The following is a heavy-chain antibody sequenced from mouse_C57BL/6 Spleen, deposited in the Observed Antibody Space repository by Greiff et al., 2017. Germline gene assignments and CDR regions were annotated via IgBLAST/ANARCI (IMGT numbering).Heavy chain of an antibody. CDR1: GFSLTSYG. Sequence: QVQLKESGPGLVAPSQSLSITCTVSGFSLTSYGVHWVRQTPGKGLEWLVVIWSDGSTTYNSALKSRLSISKDNSKSQVFLKMNSLQADDTAMYYCARQGDGYLYYAMDYWGQGTSVTVSS. CDR3: ARQGDGYLYYAMDY. J-gene: IGHJ4*01. V-gene: IGHV2-6-1*01. CDR2: IWSDGST. D-gene: IGHD2-3*01.